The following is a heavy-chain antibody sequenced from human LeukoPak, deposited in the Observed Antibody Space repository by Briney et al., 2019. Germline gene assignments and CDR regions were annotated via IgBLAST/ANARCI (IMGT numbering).Heavy chain of an antibody. D-gene: IGHD4-17*01. J-gene: IGHJ4*02. Sequence: PGRSLRLSCAASGFTFSNYGMHWIRQAPGKGLEWVAVIWYDGRKTYYADSVRGRFTISRDNSKNTLFLQMNNLRAEDTAIYSCAKDLGTTGMYFQYWGQGNLVTV. CDR2: IWYDGRKT. V-gene: IGHV3-33*06. CDR1: GFTFSNYG. CDR3: AKDLGTTGMYFQY.